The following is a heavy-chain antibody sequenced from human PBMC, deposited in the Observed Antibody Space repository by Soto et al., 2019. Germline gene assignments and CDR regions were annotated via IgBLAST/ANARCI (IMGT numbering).Heavy chain of an antibody. Sequence: QAQLVQSGAEVKKPGASVKVSCQAGGYTFADYGVSWVRQAPGQGLEWMGWIGPYNGNRNYAQNLQDRVTMTTDTSTNTAYMALRSLRSDDTALYYCARCYCSVGSCYTCWHFDLWGRGTLLTVSP. J-gene: IGHJ2*01. CDR3: ARCYCSVGSCYTCWHFDL. V-gene: IGHV1-18*01. CDR1: GYTFADYG. CDR2: IGPYNGNR. D-gene: IGHD2-15*01.